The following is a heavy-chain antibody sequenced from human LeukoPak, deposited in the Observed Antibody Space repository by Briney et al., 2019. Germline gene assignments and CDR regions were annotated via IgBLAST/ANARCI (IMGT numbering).Heavy chain of an antibody. CDR1: GYTFTSYA. J-gene: IGHJ4*02. V-gene: IGHV1-69*04. Sequence: GASVKVSCKASGYTFTSYAISWVRQAPGQGLEWMGRIIPILGIANYAQKFQGRVTITADKSTSTAYMELSSLRSEDTAVYYCARDVGATLLIDYWGQGTLVTVSS. CDR3: ARDVGATLLIDY. D-gene: IGHD3-10*01. CDR2: IIPILGIA.